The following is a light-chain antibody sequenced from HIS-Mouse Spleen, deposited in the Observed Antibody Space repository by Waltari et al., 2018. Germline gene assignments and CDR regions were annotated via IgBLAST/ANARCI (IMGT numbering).Light chain of an antibody. J-gene: IGLJ3*02. CDR3: YSAADNNRV. CDR1: VLATKY. Sequence: SYELTQPSSVSVSPGQTARITCSGDVLATKYARWFQQKPGQAPVLVIYKDSGRPSGIPERFSGSSSGTTVTLTISGAQVEDEADYYCYSAADNNRVFGGGTKLTVL. CDR2: KDS. V-gene: IGLV3-27*01.